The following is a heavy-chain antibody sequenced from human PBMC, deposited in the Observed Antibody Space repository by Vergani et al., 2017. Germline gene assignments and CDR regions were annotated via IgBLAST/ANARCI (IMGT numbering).Heavy chain of an antibody. D-gene: IGHD2-2*03. V-gene: IGHV5-51*01. CDR1: GYSFTSYW. CDR3: ARLEICGDRSSTSSGAWEI. CDR2: IYPGDSDT. Sequence: EVQLVQSGAEVKKPGESLKISCKGSGYSFTSYWIGWVRQMPGKGLEWMGIIYPGDSDTRYSPSFQGQVTISADKSTSTAYLQWSSLKAADTAMYYCARLEICGDRSSTSSGAWEIWGKGTMVTVSS. J-gene: IGHJ3*02.